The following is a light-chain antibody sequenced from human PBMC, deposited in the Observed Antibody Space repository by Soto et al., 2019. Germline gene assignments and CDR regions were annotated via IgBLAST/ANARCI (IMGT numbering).Light chain of an antibody. J-gene: IGKJ1*01. CDR1: QGITTY. V-gene: IGKV1-6*01. CDR3: LQDHSYPWT. Sequence: AIQMTQSPSSLSASVGDGVTITCRASQGITTYFSWYQQRPGKAPKLLIYAASSLQSGVPSRFRGGGSGTVFTLTIGSLQPEDFATYYCLQDHSYPWTFGQGTKVELK. CDR2: AAS.